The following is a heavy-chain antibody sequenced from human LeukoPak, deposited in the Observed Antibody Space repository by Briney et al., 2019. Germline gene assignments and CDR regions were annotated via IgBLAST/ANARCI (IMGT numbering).Heavy chain of an antibody. CDR2: ISSSSSYI. CDR1: GFTFSSYS. D-gene: IGHD4-17*01. J-gene: IGHJ4*02. V-gene: IGHV3-21*01. Sequence: GGSLRLSCAASGFTFSSYSMNWVRQAPGKGLEWVSSISSSSSYIYYADSVKGRFTISRDNAKNSLYLQMNSLRAEDTAGYYCARDGSTVYYYFDFWGQGTVVTVSS. CDR3: ARDGSTVYYYFDF.